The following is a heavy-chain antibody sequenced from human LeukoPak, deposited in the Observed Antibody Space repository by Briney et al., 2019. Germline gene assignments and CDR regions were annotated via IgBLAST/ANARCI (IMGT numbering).Heavy chain of an antibody. J-gene: IGHJ5*02. D-gene: IGHD3-10*01. CDR3: ARGGGITMVRGAVNP. V-gene: IGHV1-46*01. CDR2: INPSGGST. CDR1: GYTFTSYY. Sequence: ASVKVSCKASGYTFTSYYMHWVRQAPGQGLEWMGIINPSGGSTSYAQKFQGRVTMTRDMSTSTVYMELSSLRSEDTAVYYCARGGGITMVRGAVNPWGQGTLVTVSS.